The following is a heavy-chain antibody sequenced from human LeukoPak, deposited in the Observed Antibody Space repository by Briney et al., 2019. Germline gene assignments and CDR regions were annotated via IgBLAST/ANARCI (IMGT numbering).Heavy chain of an antibody. Sequence: TLSLTCTVSGGSISSGGYYWSWIRQHPGKGLEWIGYIYYSGSTYYNPSLKSRVATSVDTSKNQFCLKLSSVTAADTAVYYCARAPRITIFGVVIIRFDPWGQGTLVTVSS. V-gene: IGHV4-31*03. D-gene: IGHD3-3*01. CDR3: ARAPRITIFGVVIIRFDP. CDR2: IYYSGST. J-gene: IGHJ5*02. CDR1: GGSISSGGYY.